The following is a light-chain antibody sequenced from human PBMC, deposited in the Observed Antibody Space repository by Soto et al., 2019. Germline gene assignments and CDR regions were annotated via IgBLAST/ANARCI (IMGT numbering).Light chain of an antibody. V-gene: IGLV2-8*01. CDR2: EVS. J-gene: IGLJ3*02. CDR3: TSYSGSNIWV. CDR1: SSDVGAYKY. Sequence: QSVLTQPPSASGSPGQSVTISCTGTSSDVGAYKYVSWYQQYPGKAPKLMIYEVSKRPSGVPDRFSGSKSGNTASLTVSGLQAEDDDDYYCTSYSGSNIWVFGGGTKLTVL.